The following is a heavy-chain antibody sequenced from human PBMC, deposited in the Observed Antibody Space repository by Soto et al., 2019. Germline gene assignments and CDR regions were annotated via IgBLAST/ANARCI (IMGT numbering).Heavy chain of an antibody. D-gene: IGHD6-13*01. CDR2: IIPIFGTA. CDR1: GGTFSSYA. V-gene: IGHV1-69*13. CDR3: ARDPLIAAAGWSHYYGMDV. Sequence: GASVKVSCKASGGTFSSYAISWVRQAPGQGLEWMGGIIPIFGTANYAQKFQGRVTITADESTSTAYMELSSLRSEDTAVYYCARDPLIAAAGWSHYYGMDVWGQGTTVTVSS. J-gene: IGHJ6*02.